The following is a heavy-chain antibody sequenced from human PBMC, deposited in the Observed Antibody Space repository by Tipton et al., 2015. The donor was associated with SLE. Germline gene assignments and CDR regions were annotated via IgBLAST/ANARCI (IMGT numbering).Heavy chain of an antibody. CDR3: AGDDYASGIT. D-gene: IGHD3-10*01. Sequence: SLRLSCAASGFTFSNYRLNWVRQAPGKGLEWVSFISSSSSYIDYADSVKGRFTISRDNAKNSLYLQMNSLRVEDTAVYFCAGDDYASGITWGQGTLVTVSS. CDR1: GFTFSNYR. J-gene: IGHJ5*02. CDR2: ISSSSSYI. V-gene: IGHV3-21*03.